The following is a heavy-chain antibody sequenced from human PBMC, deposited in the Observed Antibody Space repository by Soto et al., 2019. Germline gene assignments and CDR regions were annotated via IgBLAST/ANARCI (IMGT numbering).Heavy chain of an antibody. Sequence: LRLSCAASGFTFSSYDMHWVRQATGKGLEWVSAIGTAGDTYYPGSVKGRFTISRENAKNSLYLQMNSLRAGDTAVYYCARSCSGGSCYLDAFDIWGQGTMVTVSS. CDR3: ARSCSGGSCYLDAFDI. V-gene: IGHV3-13*01. J-gene: IGHJ3*02. CDR2: IGTAGDT. CDR1: GFTFSSYD. D-gene: IGHD2-15*01.